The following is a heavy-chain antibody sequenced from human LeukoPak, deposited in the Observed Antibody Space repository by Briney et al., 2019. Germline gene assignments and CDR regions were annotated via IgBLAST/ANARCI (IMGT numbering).Heavy chain of an antibody. CDR1: GGSFSGYC. CDR2: INHSGST. V-gene: IGHV4-34*01. CDR3: ARDPDETGSDAFDI. J-gene: IGHJ3*02. D-gene: IGHD1-1*01. Sequence: PSETLSLTCAVYGGSFSGYCWSWIRQPPGKGPEWIGEINHSGSTNYNPSLKSRVTISVDTSKNQFSLKLSSVTAADTAVYYCARDPDETGSDAFDIWGQGTMVTVSS.